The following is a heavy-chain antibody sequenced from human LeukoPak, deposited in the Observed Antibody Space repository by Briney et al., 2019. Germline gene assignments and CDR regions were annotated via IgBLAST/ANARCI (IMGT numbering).Heavy chain of an antibody. CDR1: GFTFSDYY. J-gene: IGHJ5*02. CDR3: ARALYGSGSYYRWYWDNWFDP. Sequence: GGSLRLSCAASGFTFSDYYMSWIRQAPGKGLEWVSYISSSSSTIYYADSVKGRFTISRDNAKNSLYLQMNSLRAEDTAVYYCARALYGSGSYYRWYWDNWFDPWGQGTLVTVSS. V-gene: IGHV3-11*01. CDR2: ISSSSSTI. D-gene: IGHD3-10*01.